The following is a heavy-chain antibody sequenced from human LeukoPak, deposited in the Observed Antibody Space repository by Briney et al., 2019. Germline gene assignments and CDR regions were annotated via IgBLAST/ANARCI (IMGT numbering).Heavy chain of an antibody. CDR3: TTGNQYLDY. CDR1: GVSLNNYY. Sequence: PSETLSLTCIVSGVSLNNYYWTWIRQPPGEGLEWIGYIFYSGSTNYNPSPKSRVSISIDASKNQFSLKLNSVTAADTAVYYCTTGNQYLDYWGQGTLVTVSS. J-gene: IGHJ4*02. D-gene: IGHD1-26*01. CDR2: IFYSGST. V-gene: IGHV4-59*01.